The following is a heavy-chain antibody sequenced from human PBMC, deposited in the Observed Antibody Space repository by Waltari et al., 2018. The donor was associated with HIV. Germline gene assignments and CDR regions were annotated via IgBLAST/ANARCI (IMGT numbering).Heavy chain of an antibody. V-gene: IGHV4-34*02. CDR2: LNHSGSI. CDR3: ARGSWGSGMDV. CDR1: GGSLNGYY. J-gene: IGHJ6*02. D-gene: IGHD7-27*01. Sequence: QVRLQQWCAGLLKPSETLSLTCAVYGGSLNGYYWSWIRQPPGKGLECIGELNHSGSIKYNPSLKSRVIISVDRYKNQFSLKLTSVTAADTALYYCARGSWGSGMDVWGRGTTVIVSS.